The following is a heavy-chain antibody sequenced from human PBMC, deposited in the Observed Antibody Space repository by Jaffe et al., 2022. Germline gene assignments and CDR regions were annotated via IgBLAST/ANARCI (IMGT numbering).Heavy chain of an antibody. Sequence: EVQLVESGGGLVQPGRSLRLSCAASGFTFDDYAMHWVRQAPGKGLEWVSGISWNSGSIGYADSVKGRFTISRDNAKNSLYLQMNSLRAEDTALYYCAKGTYYDFWSGYSWAFDIWGQGTMVTVSS. J-gene: IGHJ3*02. CDR1: GFTFDDYA. V-gene: IGHV3-9*01. CDR3: AKGTYYDFWSGYSWAFDI. D-gene: IGHD3-3*01. CDR2: ISWNSGSI.